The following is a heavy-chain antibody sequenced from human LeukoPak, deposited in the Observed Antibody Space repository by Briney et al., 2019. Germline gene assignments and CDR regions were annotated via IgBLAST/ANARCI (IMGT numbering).Heavy chain of an antibody. V-gene: IGHV1-2*02. CDR2: INPNSGGT. CDR3: ARDPPGY. CDR1: GYTFTGYY. Sequence: ASVKVSCKASGYTFTGYYMHWVRQAPGQGLEWMGWINPNSGGTNYAQKFQGRVTMTRDTSTSTVYMELSSLRSEDTAVYYCARDPPGYWGQGTLVTVSS. J-gene: IGHJ4*02.